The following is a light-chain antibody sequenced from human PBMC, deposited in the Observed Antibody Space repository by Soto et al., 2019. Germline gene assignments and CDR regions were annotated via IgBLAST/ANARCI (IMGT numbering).Light chain of an antibody. CDR1: QSISSW. CDR2: DAS. Sequence: DTQMTQSPSTLSASVGDRVTITCRASQSISSWLAWYQQKPGKAPKLLIYDASSLESGVPSRFSGSGSGTEFTLTFSSLQPDDFATYYCQQYNSYSYTFGQGTKLEIK. CDR3: QQYNSYSYT. J-gene: IGKJ2*01. V-gene: IGKV1-5*01.